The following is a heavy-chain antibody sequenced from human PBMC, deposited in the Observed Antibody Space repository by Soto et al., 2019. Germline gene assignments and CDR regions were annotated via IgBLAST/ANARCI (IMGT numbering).Heavy chain of an antibody. D-gene: IGHD2-15*01. CDR2: ISSSSSYI. CDR3: ARKLGYCSGGSCYEQDYFDY. CDR1: GFTFSSYS. Sequence: EVQLVESGGGLVKPGGSLRLSCAASGFTFSSYSMNWVRQAPGKGLEWVSSISSSSSYIYYADSVKGRFTISRDNAKNSLYLQMNSLRAEDTAVYYCARKLGYCSGGSCYEQDYFDYWGQGTLVTVSS. J-gene: IGHJ4*02. V-gene: IGHV3-21*01.